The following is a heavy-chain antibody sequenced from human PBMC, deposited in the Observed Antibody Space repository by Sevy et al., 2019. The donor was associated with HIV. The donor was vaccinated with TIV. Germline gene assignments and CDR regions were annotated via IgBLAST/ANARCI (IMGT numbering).Heavy chain of an antibody. J-gene: IGHJ3*02. D-gene: IGHD3-16*01. CDR3: ARAGGWGNINHSNQILDI. V-gene: IGHV3-7*01. Sequence: GGSLRLSCAASEFIFTGYWMNWVRQAPGKGLEWVANIDQDGSDKRYVDSVRGRFSISRDKANNFLYLQTSSLRADDTAVYYCARAGGWGNINHSNQILDIWGHGTKVTVSS. CDR2: IDQDGSDK. CDR1: EFIFTGYW.